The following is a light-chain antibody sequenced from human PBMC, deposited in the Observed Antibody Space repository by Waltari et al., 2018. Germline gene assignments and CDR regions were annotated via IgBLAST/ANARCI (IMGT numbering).Light chain of an antibody. J-gene: IGLJ2*01. V-gene: IGLV2-8*01. CDR3: SSYAGRNNWV. CDR1: SSDVGSYNY. Sequence: QSALTQPPSASGSPGQSVTISCTGTSSDVGSYNYVSWYQQHPGKAPKLMIYEVSNRASGVPARFSGSKSGNTASLTVSGLQAEDGTDYYCSSYAGRNNWVFGGGTKLTVL. CDR2: EVS.